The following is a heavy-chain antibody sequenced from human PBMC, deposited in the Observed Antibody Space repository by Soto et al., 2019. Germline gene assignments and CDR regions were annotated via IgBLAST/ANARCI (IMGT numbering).Heavy chain of an antibody. D-gene: IGHD3-10*01. CDR1: GDTFAFHS. J-gene: IGHJ4*02. CDR2: INPILSMS. CDR3: ATSYGSGYRAFDY. Sequence: QVQLVQSGAEVKRPGSSVKVSCKASGDTFAFHSINWVRQAPGLGLEWMGRINPILSMSNYAQRFQGRVTMTAAKSTSTAYMVLSGLRSEDTAIYYCATSYGSGYRAFDYWGQGALVTVSS. V-gene: IGHV1-69*02.